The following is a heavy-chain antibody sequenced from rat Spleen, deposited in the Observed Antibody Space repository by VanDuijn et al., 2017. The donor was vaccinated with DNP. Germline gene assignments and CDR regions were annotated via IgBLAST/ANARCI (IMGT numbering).Heavy chain of an antibody. J-gene: IGHJ2*01. D-gene: IGHD1-11*01. CDR1: GFTFSDYY. CDR3: ARGPNYGGYPDYFDY. CDR2: ISASGGST. V-gene: IGHV5-25*01. Sequence: EVQLVESGGGLVQPGRSLRLSCAASGFTFSDYYMAWVRQAPTKGLEWVASISASGGSTSYRDSVKGRFTISRANAKSTLYLQMSKLGSEDTAIYYCARGPNYGGYPDYFDYWGQGVMVTVSS.